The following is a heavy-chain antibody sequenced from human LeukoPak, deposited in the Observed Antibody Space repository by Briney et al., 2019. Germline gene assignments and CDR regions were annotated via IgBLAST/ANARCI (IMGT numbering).Heavy chain of an antibody. CDR1: GYSFTNYY. CDR3: AREGGAMVGFDY. Sequence: ASVTVSFTASGYSFTNYYIQWVRQAPGQGLGWMGISNPSGDSTSYSQNVPGRVTMTRDTSTRTVYMALSSLRSEDTTAYFCAREGGAMVGFDYWGQGTLVTVSS. D-gene: IGHD5-18*01. V-gene: IGHV1-46*01. CDR2: SNPSGDST. J-gene: IGHJ4*02.